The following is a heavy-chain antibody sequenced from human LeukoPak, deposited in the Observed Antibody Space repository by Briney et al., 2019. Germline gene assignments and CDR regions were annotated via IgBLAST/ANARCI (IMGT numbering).Heavy chain of an antibody. V-gene: IGHV1-8*03. Sequence: ASVKVSCKASGYTFTSYYMHWVRQAPGQGLEWMGWMNPNSGNTGYAQKFQGRVTITRNTSISTAYMELSSLRSEDAAVYYCARGGDHYDILTGYYKGKRGFDYWGQGTLVTVSS. CDR3: ARGGDHYDILTGYYKGKRGFDY. CDR1: GYTFTSYY. J-gene: IGHJ4*02. D-gene: IGHD3-9*01. CDR2: MNPNSGNT.